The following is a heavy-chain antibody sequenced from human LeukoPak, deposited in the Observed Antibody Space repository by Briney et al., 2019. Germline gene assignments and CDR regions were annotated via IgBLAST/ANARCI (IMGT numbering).Heavy chain of an antibody. V-gene: IGHV3-33*06. CDR2: IWNDGSNK. Sequence: GGSLRLSCATSGFTFSHYGMHWVRQAPGKGLEWVAVIWNDGSNKYYGDSVKGRFTISRDNSKNTLYLQMNSLTVEDTAVYYCAKDAQRGFDSGNSLEHWGQGTLVTVSS. J-gene: IGHJ5*02. D-gene: IGHD4-11*01. CDR1: GFTFSHYG. CDR3: AKDAQRGFDSGNSLEH.